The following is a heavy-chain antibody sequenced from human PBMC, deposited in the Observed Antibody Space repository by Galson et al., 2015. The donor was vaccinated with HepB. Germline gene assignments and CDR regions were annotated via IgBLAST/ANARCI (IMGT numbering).Heavy chain of an antibody. Sequence: QSGAEVKKPGESLKISCEASGYSFTSYCIGWVRQMPGKGLEWMAIIYPGDSDTRYSPSFQGQVTISADKSISTAYLQWSSLKASDTAMYYCARRWREMIVAVGDAFDIWGQGTMVTVSS. CDR2: IYPGDSDT. V-gene: IGHV5-51*01. D-gene: IGHD3-22*01. CDR1: GYSFTSYC. J-gene: IGHJ3*02. CDR3: ARRWREMIVAVGDAFDI.